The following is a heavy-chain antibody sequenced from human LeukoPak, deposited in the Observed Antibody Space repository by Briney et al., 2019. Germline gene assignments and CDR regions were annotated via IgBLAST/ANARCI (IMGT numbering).Heavy chain of an antibody. Sequence: GGSLRLSCTASGFTFSSYSMNWVRQAPGKGLEWVSSISTSSSYIYYADSVKGRFTISRDNARNSLYTLRAEDTAVYSCARGADGVSSNSRGWFDPWGQGTLVTVSS. CDR3: ARGADGVSSNSRGWFDP. V-gene: IGHV3-21*01. CDR1: GFTFSSYS. CDR2: ISTSSSYI. J-gene: IGHJ5*02. D-gene: IGHD2-15*01.